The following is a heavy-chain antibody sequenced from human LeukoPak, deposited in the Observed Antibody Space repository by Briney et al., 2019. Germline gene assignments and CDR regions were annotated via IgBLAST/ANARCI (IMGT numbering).Heavy chain of an antibody. CDR2: IYYSGST. J-gene: IGHJ6*02. CDR1: GGSISSSSYY. Sequence: SETLSLTCTVSGGSISSSSYYWGWIRQPPGEGLEWIGSIYYSGSTYYNPSLKSRVTISVDTSKNQFSLKLSSVTAADTAVYYCRGYEAQTYYYYYGMDVWGQGTTVTVSS. D-gene: IGHD5-12*01. CDR3: RGYEAQTYYYYYGMDV. V-gene: IGHV4-39*01.